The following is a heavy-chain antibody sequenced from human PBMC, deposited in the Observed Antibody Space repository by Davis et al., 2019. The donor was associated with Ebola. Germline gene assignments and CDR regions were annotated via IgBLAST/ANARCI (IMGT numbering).Heavy chain of an antibody. Sequence: ASVKVSCKASGFTLTNYAIHWVLQAPGQRLEWMGWVHRGNGNTKYSQRFQGRVTITTDTPASTVYLYLTSLRSDDTAVFYCARASFGYNSGWYADYWGPGSLVTVSS. CDR2: VHRGNGNT. D-gene: IGHD6-19*01. CDR3: ARASFGYNSGWYADY. CDR1: GFTLTNYA. V-gene: IGHV1-3*01. J-gene: IGHJ4*02.